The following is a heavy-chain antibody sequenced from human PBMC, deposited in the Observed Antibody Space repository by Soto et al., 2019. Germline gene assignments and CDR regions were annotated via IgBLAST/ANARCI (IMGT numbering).Heavy chain of an antibody. CDR3: ARVVLRFLEWLGFDP. V-gene: IGHV3-11*01. D-gene: IGHD3-3*01. CDR1: GFTFSDYY. J-gene: IGHJ5*02. Sequence: GGSLRLSCAASGFTFSDYYMSWIRQAPGKGLEWVSYISSSGSTIYYADSVKGRFTISRDNAKNSLYLQMNSLRAEDTAVYYCARVVLRFLEWLGFDPWGQGTLVTVSS. CDR2: ISSSGSTI.